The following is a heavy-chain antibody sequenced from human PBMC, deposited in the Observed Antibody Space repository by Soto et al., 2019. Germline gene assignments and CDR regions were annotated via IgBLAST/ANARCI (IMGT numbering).Heavy chain of an antibody. J-gene: IGHJ4*02. CDR1: GGSISSSNW. CDR2: IYHSGST. Sequence: SETLSLTCAVSGGSISSSNWWSWVRQPPGKGLEWIGEIYHSGSTNYNPSLKSRVTISVDKSKNQFSLKLSSVTAADTAVYYCARGRCSSTSCYTVMFFDYWGQGTLVTVSS. V-gene: IGHV4-4*02. D-gene: IGHD2-2*02. CDR3: ARGRCSSTSCYTVMFFDY.